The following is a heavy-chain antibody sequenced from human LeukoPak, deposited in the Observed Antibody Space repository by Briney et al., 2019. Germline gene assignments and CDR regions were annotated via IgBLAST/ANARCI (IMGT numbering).Heavy chain of an antibody. J-gene: IGHJ4*02. CDR2: IKSRTEGGTI. CDR3: TTDLRGRGPNPRSSRIDY. CDR1: GFTFSQAW. Sequence: GGSLRLSCGAFGFTFSQAWMSWVRQAPGKGLEWVGRIKSRTEGGTIDYGAPVKGRFTISRDDSKNTVYLEMNSLKTEDTASYYCTTDLRGRGPNPRSSRIDYWGQGSLVTVSS. D-gene: IGHD1-26*01. V-gene: IGHV3-15*01.